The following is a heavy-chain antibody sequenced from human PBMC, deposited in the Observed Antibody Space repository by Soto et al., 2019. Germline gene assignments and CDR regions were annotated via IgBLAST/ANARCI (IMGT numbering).Heavy chain of an antibody. Sequence: GASVKVSCKASGYTFTSYDINWVRQATGQGLEWMGWMNPNSGNTGYAQKFQGRVTMTRNTSISTACMELSSLRSEDTAVYYCARGSYYYDSSGYTNAFDIWGQGTMVTVSS. CDR3: ARGSYYYDSSGYTNAFDI. CDR1: GYTFTSYD. D-gene: IGHD3-22*01. V-gene: IGHV1-8*01. CDR2: MNPNSGNT. J-gene: IGHJ3*02.